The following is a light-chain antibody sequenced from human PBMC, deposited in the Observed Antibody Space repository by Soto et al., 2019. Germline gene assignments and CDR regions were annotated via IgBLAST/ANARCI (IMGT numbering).Light chain of an antibody. Sequence: VLTQSPGTLSLSPGERATPSCRAGQSVSSGYLAWYQHKPGQAPRLLIYATYTRATGIPDRFSGSGSGTDFTLTISRLQPEDFAVYYCQQYGPSPLYTFGQGTKLEIK. V-gene: IGKV3-20*01. J-gene: IGKJ2*01. CDR3: QQYGPSPLYT. CDR1: QSVSSGY. CDR2: ATY.